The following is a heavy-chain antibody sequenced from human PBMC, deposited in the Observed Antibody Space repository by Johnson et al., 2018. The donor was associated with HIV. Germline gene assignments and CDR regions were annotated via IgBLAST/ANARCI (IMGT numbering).Heavy chain of an antibody. CDR2: ISYDGSNK. J-gene: IGHJ3*02. CDR1: GFTFSSYG. V-gene: IGHV3-30*03. D-gene: IGHD6-6*01. Sequence: QVLLVESGGGVVQPGRSLRLSCAASGFTFSSYGMHWVRQAPGKGLEWVAIISYDGSNKYYADSVKGRFTISRDNSKNTLYLQMNSLRAEDTAVYYCAREVGSWYSSSSGAFDIWGQGTMVTVSS. CDR3: AREVGSWYSSSSGAFDI.